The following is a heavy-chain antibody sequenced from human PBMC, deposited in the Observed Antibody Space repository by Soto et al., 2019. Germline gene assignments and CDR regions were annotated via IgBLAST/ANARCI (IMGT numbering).Heavy chain of an antibody. Sequence: EVQLLESGGGLVQPGGSLRLSCAASGFTFSSYAMSWVRQAPGKGLEWVSAISGSGGSTYYADSVKGRFTISRDNSKNTLCLQMNSLRAEDTAVYYCAKVGKIAAAGNKYFDYWGQGTLVTVSS. CDR2: ISGSGGST. CDR1: GFTFSSYA. D-gene: IGHD6-13*01. J-gene: IGHJ4*02. V-gene: IGHV3-23*01. CDR3: AKVGKIAAAGNKYFDY.